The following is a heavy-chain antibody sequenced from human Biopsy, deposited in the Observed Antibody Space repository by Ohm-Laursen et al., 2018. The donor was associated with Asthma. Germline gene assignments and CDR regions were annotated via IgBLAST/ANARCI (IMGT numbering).Heavy chain of an antibody. CDR1: GFSFSNFA. J-gene: IGHJ3*02. CDR3: VRDGTADAFDI. CDR2: ISKDASTQ. D-gene: IGHD1-1*01. Sequence: SLRLSCAASGFSFSNFAIHWVRQAPGKGLEWVGVISKDASTQDYADSVKGRFTMARDNSKNTLDLQMNSLREEDTAVYYCVRDGTADAFDIWGQGTVVSVSS. V-gene: IGHV3-30*01.